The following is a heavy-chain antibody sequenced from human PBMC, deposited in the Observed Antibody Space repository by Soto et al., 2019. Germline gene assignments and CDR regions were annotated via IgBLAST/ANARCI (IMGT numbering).Heavy chain of an antibody. CDR2: MQPSTGRT. D-gene: IGHD1-26*01. CDR1: GYSFTSLD. V-gene: IGHV1-8*01. Sequence: ASVKVSCKASGYSFTSLDINWVRQTAGQGLEWMGWMQPSTGRTGYAQKFQGRVTMTRDTSINTAYMELATLTSDDTAFYYCARGVSAGVDYWGQGTLVTVSS. J-gene: IGHJ4*02. CDR3: ARGVSAGVDY.